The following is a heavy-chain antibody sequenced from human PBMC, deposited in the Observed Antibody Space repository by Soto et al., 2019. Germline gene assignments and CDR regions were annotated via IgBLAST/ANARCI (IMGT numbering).Heavy chain of an antibody. CDR3: ARHRCDILTGCLPLPNWFDP. D-gene: IGHD3-9*01. Sequence: QLQLQESGPGLVKPSETLSLTCTVSGGSISSSSYYWGWIRQPPGKGLEWIGSIYYSGSTYYNPSLKSRVTISVDTSKNQFSLKLSSVTAADTAVYYCARHRCDILTGCLPLPNWFDPWGQGTLVTVSS. CDR1: GGSISSSSYY. CDR2: IYYSGST. J-gene: IGHJ5*02. V-gene: IGHV4-39*01.